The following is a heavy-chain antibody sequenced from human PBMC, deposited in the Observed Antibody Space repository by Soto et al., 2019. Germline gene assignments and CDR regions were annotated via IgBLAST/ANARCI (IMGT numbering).Heavy chain of an antibody. D-gene: IGHD3-9*01. CDR1: GFTFSNAW. CDR3: TTNTISLWPPDAYGMDV. J-gene: IGHJ6*02. CDR2: IKSKTDGGTT. V-gene: IGHV3-15*01. Sequence: GGSLRLSCAASGFTFSNAWMSWVRQAQGKGLEWVGRIKSKTDGGTTDYAAPVKGRFTISRDDSKNTLYLQMNSLKTEDTAVYYCTTNTISLWPPDAYGMDVWGQGTTVTAP.